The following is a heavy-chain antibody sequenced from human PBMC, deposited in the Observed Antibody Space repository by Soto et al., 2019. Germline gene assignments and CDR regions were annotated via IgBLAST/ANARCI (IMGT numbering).Heavy chain of an antibody. D-gene: IGHD6-19*01. J-gene: IGHJ4*02. V-gene: IGHV1-69*13. Sequence: SVKVSCKASGGSFSDYIFAWVRQAPGQGLEWMGGTIPMFATAQYAQKLQGRVTITADESTSTVYMDLTSLTSDDTAVYYCARGLFGQQWLVGFDTWGQGTLVTVSS. CDR3: ARGLFGQQWLVGFDT. CDR2: TIPMFATA. CDR1: GGSFSDYI.